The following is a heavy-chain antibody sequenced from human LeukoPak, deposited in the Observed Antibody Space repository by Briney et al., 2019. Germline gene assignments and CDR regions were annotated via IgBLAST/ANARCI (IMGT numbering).Heavy chain of an antibody. CDR3: ARGRPHGNDY. CDR1: GFAFSSYW. Sequence: GGSLRLSCAASGFAFSSYWMNWVRHAPGKGLVWVSRIASDGSSTTYADSVKGRFSISRDNAKNTLYLQMNSLRVEDTAVYYCARGRPHGNDYWGQGTLVTVSS. CDR2: IASDGSST. J-gene: IGHJ4*02. V-gene: IGHV3-74*01. D-gene: IGHD4-23*01.